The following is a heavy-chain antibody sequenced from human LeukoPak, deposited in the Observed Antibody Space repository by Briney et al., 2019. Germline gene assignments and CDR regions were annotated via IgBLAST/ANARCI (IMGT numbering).Heavy chain of an antibody. V-gene: IGHV3-9*01. CDR1: RFTFTSYA. D-gene: IGHD3-10*01. CDR3: AKDLRYGSGSYGAFDI. CDR2: ISWNSGSI. Sequence: GGSLRLSCAASRFTFTSYAMSWVRQAPGKGLEWVSGISWNSGSIGYADSVKGRFTISRDNAKNSLYLQMNSLRAEDTALYYCAKDLRYGSGSYGAFDIWGQGTMVTVSS. J-gene: IGHJ3*02.